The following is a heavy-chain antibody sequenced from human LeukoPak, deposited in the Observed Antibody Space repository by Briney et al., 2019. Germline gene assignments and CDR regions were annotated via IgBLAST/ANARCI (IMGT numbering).Heavy chain of an antibody. D-gene: IGHD1-1*01. CDR1: GYSISSGYY. J-gene: IGHJ4*02. V-gene: IGHV4-61*01. CDR2: IYYSGTTT. Sequence: PSETLSLTCTVSGYSISSGYYWSWIRQSPGETLEWIGYIYYSGTTTNYNPSLKSRVTISIDTSKNQFSLKLTSVTAADSAMYYCARSTEWNDLDYWGQGTLVTVSS. CDR3: ARSTEWNDLDY.